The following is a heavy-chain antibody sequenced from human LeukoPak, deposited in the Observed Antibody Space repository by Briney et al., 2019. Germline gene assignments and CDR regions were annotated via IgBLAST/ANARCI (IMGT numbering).Heavy chain of an antibody. CDR1: GGSITSGTNY. Sequence: SETLSLTCTVSGGSITSGTNYWTWIRQPPGKGLEWIGSIYYSGSTYYNPSLKSRVTISVDTSKNQFSLKLSSVTAADTAVYYCARTRYYYNSRSYGAPYYFDYWGQGTLVTVSS. CDR2: IYYSGST. V-gene: IGHV4-39*01. CDR3: ARTRYYYNSRSYGAPYYFDY. J-gene: IGHJ4*02. D-gene: IGHD3-10*01.